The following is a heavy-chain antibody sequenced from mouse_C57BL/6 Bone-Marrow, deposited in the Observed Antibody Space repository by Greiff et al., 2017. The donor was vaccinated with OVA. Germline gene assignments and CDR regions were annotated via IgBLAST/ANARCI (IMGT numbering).Heavy chain of an antibody. V-gene: IGHV1-55*01. D-gene: IGHD2-1*01. CDR2: IYPGSGST. J-gene: IGHJ4*01. CDR3: ARGGYGKGRYAMDY. CDR1: GYTFTSYW. Sequence: QVQLQQPGAELVKPGASVKMSCKASGYTFTSYWITWVKQRPGQGLEWIGDIYPGSGSTNYNEKFKSKATLTVDTSSSTAYMQLSSLTSEDSAGYYGARGGYGKGRYAMDYWGQGTSVTVSS.